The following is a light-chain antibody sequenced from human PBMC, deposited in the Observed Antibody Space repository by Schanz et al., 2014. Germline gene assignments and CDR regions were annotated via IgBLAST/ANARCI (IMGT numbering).Light chain of an antibody. Sequence: EIVLTQSPGTLSLSPGERATLSCRASQSVSSYLAWYQQKPGQAPRLLIYGASSRATGIPDRFTGSGSGTDFILTITRLAPEDFAVYYCQQYGDLPPTFGQGTKVEIK. CDR2: GAS. CDR1: QSVSSY. CDR3: QQYGDLPPT. V-gene: IGKV3-20*01. J-gene: IGKJ1*01.